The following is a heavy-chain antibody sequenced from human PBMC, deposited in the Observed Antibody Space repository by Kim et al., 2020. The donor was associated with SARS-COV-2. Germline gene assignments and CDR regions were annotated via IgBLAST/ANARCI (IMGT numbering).Heavy chain of an antibody. CDR3: ARILSFCSGGSCYSFPYYYYGMDV. V-gene: IGHV2-26*01. CDR1: GFSLSNARMG. J-gene: IGHJ6*02. Sequence: SGPTLVNPTETLTLTCTVSGFSLSNARMGVSWIRQPPGKALEWLAHIFSNDEKSYSTSLKSRLTISKDTSKSQVVLTMTNMDPVDTATYYCARILSFCSGGSCYSFPYYYYGMDVWGQGTTVTVSS. CDR2: IFSNDEK. D-gene: IGHD2-15*01.